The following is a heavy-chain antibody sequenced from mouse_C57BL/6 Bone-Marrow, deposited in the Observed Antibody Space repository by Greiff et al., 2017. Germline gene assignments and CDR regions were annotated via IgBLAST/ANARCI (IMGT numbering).Heavy chain of an antibody. V-gene: IGHV1-81*01. Sequence: QVQLQQSGAELARPGASVKLSCKASGYTFTSYGISWVKQRTGQGLEWIGEIYPRSGNTYYNEKFKGKATLTADKSSSTAYMELRSLTSEDSAVYFCARSGSYYSNCLAWFAYWGQGTLVTVSA. D-gene: IGHD2-5*01. CDR2: IYPRSGNT. CDR3: ARSGSYYSNCLAWFAY. J-gene: IGHJ3*01. CDR1: GYTFTSYG.